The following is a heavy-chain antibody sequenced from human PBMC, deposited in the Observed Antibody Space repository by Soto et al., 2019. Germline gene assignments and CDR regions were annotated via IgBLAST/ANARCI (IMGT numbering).Heavy chain of an antibody. Sequence: EVQLLESGGDLVQPGGSLRLSCAASGFSFSNYAMSWVRQAPGKGLEWVSIISGSGGSTDYADSVKGRFTISRDNSKNTLYLPMNSLRAEDTAVYYCTLQRTTVYIVYFDYWGQGTLVTVSS. CDR2: ISGSGGST. CDR1: GFSFSNYA. D-gene: IGHD4-17*01. CDR3: TLQRTTVYIVYFDY. J-gene: IGHJ4*02. V-gene: IGHV3-23*01.